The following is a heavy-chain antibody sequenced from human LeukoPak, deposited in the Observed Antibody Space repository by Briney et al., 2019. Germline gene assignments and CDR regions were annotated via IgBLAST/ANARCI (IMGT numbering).Heavy chain of an antibody. V-gene: IGHV3-21*01. CDR3: AKDFGVAIREYYFDY. CDR2: ISSSSSYI. CDR1: GFTFSSYS. D-gene: IGHD3-3*01. Sequence: GGSLRLSCAASGFTFSSYSMNWVRQAPGKGMEWVSSISSSSSYIYYADSVKGRFTISKDNSKNTLYLQMNSLRAEDTAVYYCAKDFGVAIREYYFDYWGQGTLVTVSS. J-gene: IGHJ4*02.